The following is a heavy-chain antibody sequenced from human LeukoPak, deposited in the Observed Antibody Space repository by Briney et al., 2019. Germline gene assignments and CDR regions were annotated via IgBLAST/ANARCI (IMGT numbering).Heavy chain of an antibody. CDR2: IKQDGSEK. Sequence: GGSLRLSCAASGFTFSSYWMSWVRQAPGKGLEWVANIKQDGSEKYYVDSVKGRFTISRDNAKNSLYLQMNSLRAEDTAVYYCARDFAYCSSTSCPTGEYFDYWGQGTLVTVSS. J-gene: IGHJ4*02. D-gene: IGHD2-2*01. CDR1: GFTFSSYW. CDR3: ARDFAYCSSTSCPTGEYFDY. V-gene: IGHV3-7*01.